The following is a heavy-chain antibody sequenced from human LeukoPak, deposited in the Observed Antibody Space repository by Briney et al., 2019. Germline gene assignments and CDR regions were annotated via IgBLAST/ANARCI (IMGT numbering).Heavy chain of an antibody. D-gene: IGHD3-22*01. CDR1: GGSFSGYY. V-gene: IGHV4-59*08. J-gene: IGHJ4*02. Sequence: SETLSLTCAVYGGSFSGYYWSWIRQPPGKGLEWIGYIYYSGSTNYNPSLKSRVTISVDTSKNQFSLKLSSVTAADTAVYYCAYDSSGYYHFDYWGQGTLVTVSS. CDR2: IYYSGST. CDR3: AYDSSGYYHFDY.